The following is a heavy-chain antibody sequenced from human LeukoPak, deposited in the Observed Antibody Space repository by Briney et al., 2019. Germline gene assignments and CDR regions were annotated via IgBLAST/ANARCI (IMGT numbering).Heavy chain of an antibody. D-gene: IGHD3-22*01. J-gene: IGHJ4*02. V-gene: IGHV4-39*01. CDR1: GGSLSSSSYY. Sequence: SETLSLTCTVSGGSLSSSSYYWGWIRQPPGTGLEWLGSIYYSGSTYYNPSLKSRVTISVDTSKNQFSLNLSSVTAADTAVYDCARLYYDSSGYYQICYFDFWGQGTLVTVSS. CDR3: ARLYYDSSGYYQICYFDF. CDR2: IYYSGST.